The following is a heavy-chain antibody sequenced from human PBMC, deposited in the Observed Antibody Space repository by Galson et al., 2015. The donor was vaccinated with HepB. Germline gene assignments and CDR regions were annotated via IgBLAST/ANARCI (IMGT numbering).Heavy chain of an antibody. V-gene: IGHV1-69*13. CDR1: GGTFSSYA. J-gene: IGHJ3*02. CDR2: IIPIFGTA. D-gene: IGHD3-22*01. CDR3: ARDRNRGPTMIVVADAFDI. Sequence: SVKVSCKASGGTFSSYAISWVRQAPGQGLERMGGIIPIFGTANYAQKFQGRVTITADESASTAYMELSSLRSEDTAVYYCARDRNRGPTMIVVADAFDIWGQGTMVTVSS.